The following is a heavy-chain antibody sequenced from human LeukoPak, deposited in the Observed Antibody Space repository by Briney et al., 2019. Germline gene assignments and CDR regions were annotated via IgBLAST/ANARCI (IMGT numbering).Heavy chain of an antibody. J-gene: IGHJ4*02. CDR3: VREARGYHYTYFDY. Sequence: GGSLRLSCTASGFTLGSHDMHWVRQTTGEGLEWVASIGSGFQTFYACSVKGRFTVSREDAKTSLYLQMNSLRAGDTAVYYCVREARGYHYTYFDYWGQGTLVTVSS. D-gene: IGHD5-18*01. V-gene: IGHV3-13*01. CDR2: IGSGFQT. CDR1: GFTLGSHD.